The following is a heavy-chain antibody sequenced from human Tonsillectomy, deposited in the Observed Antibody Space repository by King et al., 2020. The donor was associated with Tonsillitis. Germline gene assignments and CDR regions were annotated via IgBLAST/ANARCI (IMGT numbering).Heavy chain of an antibody. Sequence: QLQESGPGLVKPSETLSLTCAVSCGSISSSPYYWGWIRQPPGKGLEWIGGFYYSGNTYYNPSLKSLVTISVDTSKNQFSLSLTSVTAADTAVYYCARDYGLNWGQGTLVTVSS. CDR1: CGSISSSPYY. V-gene: IGHV4-39*01. J-gene: IGHJ4*02. CDR2: FYYSGNT. CDR3: ARDYGLN. D-gene: IGHD4-17*01.